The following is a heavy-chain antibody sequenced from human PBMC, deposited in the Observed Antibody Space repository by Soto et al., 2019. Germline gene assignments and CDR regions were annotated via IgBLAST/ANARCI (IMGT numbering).Heavy chain of an antibody. Sequence: PGGSLRLSCAASGFTFDDYAMHWVRQAPGKGLEWVSGISWNSGSIGYADSVKGRFTISRDNAKNSLYLQMNSLRAEDTALYYCAKDSAGFAVAGYMDVWGKGTTVTAP. CDR1: GFTFDDYA. CDR3: AKDSAGFAVAGYMDV. J-gene: IGHJ6*03. V-gene: IGHV3-9*01. D-gene: IGHD6-19*01. CDR2: ISWNSGSI.